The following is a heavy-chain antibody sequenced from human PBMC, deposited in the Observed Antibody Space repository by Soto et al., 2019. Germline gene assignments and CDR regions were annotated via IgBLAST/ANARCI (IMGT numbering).Heavy chain of an antibody. CDR3: ATFPSLFFWSGYYSVDY. CDR1: GFTFSSYA. CDR2: ISGSGGST. J-gene: IGHJ4*02. Sequence: GGSLRLSCAASGFTFSSYAMSWVRQAPGKGLEWVSAISGSGGSTYYADSVKGRFTISRDNSKNTLYLQMNSLRAEDTAVYYCATFPSLFFWSGYYSVDYWGQGTLVTVSS. V-gene: IGHV3-23*01. D-gene: IGHD3-3*01.